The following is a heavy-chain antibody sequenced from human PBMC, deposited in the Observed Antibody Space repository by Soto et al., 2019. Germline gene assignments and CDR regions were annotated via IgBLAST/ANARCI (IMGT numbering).Heavy chain of an antibody. D-gene: IGHD2-15*01. CDR1: GFTFSSYA. CDR3: AKARLIVVVVAAFDY. V-gene: IGHV3-23*01. Sequence: PGGSLILSCAASGFTFSSYAMSWVRQAPGKGLEWVSAISGSGGSTYYADSVKGRFTISRDNSKNTLYLQMNSLRAEDTAVYYCAKARLIVVVVAAFDYWGQGTLVTVSS. CDR2: ISGSGGST. J-gene: IGHJ4*02.